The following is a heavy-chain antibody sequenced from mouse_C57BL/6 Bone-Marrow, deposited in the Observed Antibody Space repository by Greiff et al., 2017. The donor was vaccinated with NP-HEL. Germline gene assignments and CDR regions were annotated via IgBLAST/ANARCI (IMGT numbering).Heavy chain of an antibody. Sequence: QVQLQQPGAELVRPGTSVKLSCKASGYTFTSYWMHWVKQRPGQGLEWIGVIDPSDSYTNYNQKFKGKATLTVDTSSSTAYMQLSSLTSEDSAVYYCARGQLRPLDYWGQGTTLTVSS. V-gene: IGHV1-59*01. CDR1: GYTFTSYW. D-gene: IGHD3-2*02. CDR2: IDPSDSYT. CDR3: ARGQLRPLDY. J-gene: IGHJ2*01.